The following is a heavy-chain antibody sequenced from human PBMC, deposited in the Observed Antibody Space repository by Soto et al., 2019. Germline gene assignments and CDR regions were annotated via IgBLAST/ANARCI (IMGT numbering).Heavy chain of an antibody. CDR1: GFTFSSYE. V-gene: IGHV3-48*03. Sequence: PGGSLRLSCGASGFTFSSYEMNWVRQAPGKGLEWVSYISSSGSTIYYADSVKGRFTISRDNAKNSLYLQMNSLRAEDTAVYYCARDGGSGPYYFDYWGQGTLVTVSS. CDR3: ARDGGSGPYYFDY. J-gene: IGHJ4*02. D-gene: IGHD3-16*01. CDR2: ISSSGSTI.